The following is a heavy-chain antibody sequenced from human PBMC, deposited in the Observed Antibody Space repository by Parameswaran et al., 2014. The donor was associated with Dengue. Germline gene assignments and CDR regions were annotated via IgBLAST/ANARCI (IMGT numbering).Heavy chain of an antibody. J-gene: IGHJ3*02. D-gene: IGHD3-16*01. CDR3: AADTIWGHGFDI. CDR2: TYSSGST. V-gene: IGHV4-31*02. Sequence: RWIRQPPGKDLEWIGYTYSSGSTHYNPSLKSRVAISVDGSKNHFSLRLSSVTAADTAVYFCAADTIWGHGFDIWGQGTMVTVSS.